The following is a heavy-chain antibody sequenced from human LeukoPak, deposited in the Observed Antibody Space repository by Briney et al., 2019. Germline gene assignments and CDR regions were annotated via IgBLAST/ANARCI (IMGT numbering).Heavy chain of an antibody. CDR3: AKDLSCINDVWHGDFDY. D-gene: IGHD2-8*01. CDR2: IRCSGCST. CDR1: GLIFCRHA. V-gene: IGHV3-23*01. J-gene: IGHJ4*02. Sequence: GGSLRLLCGVSGLIFCRHAMRWAPQARGGGRVWVSSIRCSGCSTYCADSVKRRFTISRDNSKNTVYLQMNSLRAEDTAVYYCAKDLSCINDVWHGDFDYWGQGTLVTVSS.